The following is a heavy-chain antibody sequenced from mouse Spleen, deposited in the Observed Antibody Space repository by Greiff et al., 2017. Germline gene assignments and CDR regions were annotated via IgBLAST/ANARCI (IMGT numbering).Heavy chain of an antibody. CDR3: TKEVGYGNYGAMDY. CDR2: IDPEDGDT. CDR1: GFNIKDYY. J-gene: IGHJ4*01. D-gene: IGHD2-1*01. V-gene: IGHV14-1*01. Sequence: EVQLQQSGAELVRPGASVKLSCTASGFNIKDYYMHWVKQRPEQGLEWIGRIDPEDGDTEYAPKFQGKATMTADTSSNTAYLQLSSLTSEDTAVYYCTKEVGYGNYGAMDYWGQGTSVTVSS.